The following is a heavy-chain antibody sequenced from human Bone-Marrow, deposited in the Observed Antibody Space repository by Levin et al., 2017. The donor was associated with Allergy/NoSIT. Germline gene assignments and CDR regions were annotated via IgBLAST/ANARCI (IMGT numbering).Heavy chain of an antibody. CDR1: GFTFSSYA. J-gene: IGHJ4*02. Sequence: GGSLRLSCAASGFTFSSYAMSWVRQAPGRGLEWVSAISGSGGNTYNADSVKGRFTISRDNSKNTLYLQMNSLRAEDTAVYYCAKGRFVDNLGEGDPINDYWGQGTLVAVSS. V-gene: IGHV3-23*01. D-gene: IGHD3-9*01. CDR3: AKGRFVDNLGEGDPINDY. CDR2: ISGSGGNT.